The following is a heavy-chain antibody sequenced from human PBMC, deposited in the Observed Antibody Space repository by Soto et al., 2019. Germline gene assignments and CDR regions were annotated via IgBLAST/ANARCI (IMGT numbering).Heavy chain of an antibody. CDR1: GGSISSGGYY. D-gene: IGHD4-17*01. Sequence: PSETLSLTCTVSGGSISSGGYYWSWIRQHPGKGLEWIGYIYYSGSTYYNPSLKSRVTISVDTSKNQFSLKLSSVTAADTAMYYCARDDYGDHYYYGMDVWGQGTTVTVSS. CDR3: ARDDYGDHYYYGMDV. CDR2: IYYSGST. V-gene: IGHV4-31*03. J-gene: IGHJ6*02.